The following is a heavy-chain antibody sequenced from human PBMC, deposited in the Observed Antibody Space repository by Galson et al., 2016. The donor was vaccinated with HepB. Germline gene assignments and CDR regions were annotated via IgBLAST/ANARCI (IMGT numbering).Heavy chain of an antibody. CDR1: GGSISSSGYY. CDR3: ARGPARLYYYYMDV. Sequence: SETLSLTCTVSGGSISSSGYYWVWIRQPPGKGLEWIGSIFYSGNTFYSPSLKTRVTISIDTSKNQFSLKLSSVTAADTAVYYCARGPARLYYYYMDVWGKGTTVTVSS. V-gene: IGHV4-39*01. D-gene: IGHD6-6*01. CDR2: IFYSGNT. J-gene: IGHJ6*03.